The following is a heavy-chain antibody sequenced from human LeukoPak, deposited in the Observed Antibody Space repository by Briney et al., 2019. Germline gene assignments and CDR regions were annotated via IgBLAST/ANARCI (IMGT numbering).Heavy chain of an antibody. V-gene: IGHV1-8*01. J-gene: IGHJ1*01. D-gene: IGHD6-19*01. Sequence: GASVKVSCKASGYTFTSYDINWVRQATGQGLEWMGWMNPNSGNTGYAQKFQGRVTMTRNTSISTAYMELSSLRSEDTAVYYCARVASSGWRTGAEYFQHWGQGTLVTVSS. CDR2: MNPNSGNT. CDR1: GYTFTSYD. CDR3: ARVASSGWRTGAEYFQH.